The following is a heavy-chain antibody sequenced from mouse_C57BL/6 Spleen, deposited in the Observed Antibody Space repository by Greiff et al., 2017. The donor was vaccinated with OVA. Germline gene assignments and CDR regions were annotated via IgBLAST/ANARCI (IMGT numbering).Heavy chain of an antibody. CDR3: ARRYGSSLYYAMDY. V-gene: IGHV5-17*01. Sequence: EVKLMESGGGLVKPGGSLKLSCAASGFTFSDYGMHWVRQAPEKGLEWVAYISSGSSTIYYADTVKGRFTNSRDNAKNTLFLQMTSLRSEDTAMYYCARRYGSSLYYAMDYWGQGTSVTVSS. CDR1: GFTFSDYG. J-gene: IGHJ4*01. CDR2: ISSGSSTI. D-gene: IGHD1-1*01.